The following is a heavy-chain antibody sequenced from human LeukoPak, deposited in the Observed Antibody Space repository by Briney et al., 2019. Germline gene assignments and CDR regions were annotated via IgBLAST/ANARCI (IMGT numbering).Heavy chain of an antibody. CDR3: ARTRYSGSYSHFDY. CDR2: IYYSGST. CDR1: GGSFSGYY. D-gene: IGHD1-26*01. Sequence: SETLSLTCAVYGGSFSGYYWSWIRQPPGKGLEWIGYIYYSGSTNYNPSLKSRVTISVDTSKNQFSLKLSSVTAADTAVYYCARTRYSGSYSHFDYWGQGTLVTVSS. V-gene: IGHV4-59*08. J-gene: IGHJ4*02.